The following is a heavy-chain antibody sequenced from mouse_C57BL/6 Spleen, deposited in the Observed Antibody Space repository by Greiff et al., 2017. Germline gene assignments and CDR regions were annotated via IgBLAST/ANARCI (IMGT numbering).Heavy chain of an antibody. D-gene: IGHD1-1*01. J-gene: IGHJ2*01. Sequence: VQLKQSGPELVKPGASVKISCKASGYAFSSSWMNWVKRRPGKGLEWIGRIYPGDGDTNYNGKFKGKATLTADKSSSTAYMQLSSLTSEDSAVYFCARDGDYYGSSLDYWGQGTTLTVSS. V-gene: IGHV1-82*01. CDR1: GYAFSSSW. CDR3: ARDGDYYGSSLDY. CDR2: IYPGDGDT.